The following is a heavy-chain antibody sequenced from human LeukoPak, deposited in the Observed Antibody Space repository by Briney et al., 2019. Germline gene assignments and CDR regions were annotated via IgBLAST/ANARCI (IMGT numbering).Heavy chain of an antibody. CDR2: INPSGGST. Sequence: ASVKVSCKTSGYTFTSYYMHWVRQAPGQGLEWMGIINPSGGSTSYAQKFQGRVTMTRDTSTSTVYMELSSLRSEDTAVYYCALNGYFLGVAFDIWGQGTMVTVSS. CDR1: GYTFTSYY. V-gene: IGHV1-46*01. CDR3: ALNGYFLGVAFDI. D-gene: IGHD3-22*01. J-gene: IGHJ3*02.